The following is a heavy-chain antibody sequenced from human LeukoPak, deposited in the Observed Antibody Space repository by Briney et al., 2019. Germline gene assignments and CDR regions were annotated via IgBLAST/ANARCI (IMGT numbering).Heavy chain of an antibody. J-gene: IGHJ4*02. D-gene: IGHD2-15*01. CDR3: VRVAWDY. Sequence: GGSLRLSCAASGFTVNSDYMTWVRQAPGKGLEWVSVIYNTGGTYYADSVKGRFTISRDISRNTVYLQMNSLRAEDTAVYYCVRVAWDYWGQGTLVTVSS. V-gene: IGHV3-66*01. CDR1: GFTVNSDY. CDR2: IYNTGGT.